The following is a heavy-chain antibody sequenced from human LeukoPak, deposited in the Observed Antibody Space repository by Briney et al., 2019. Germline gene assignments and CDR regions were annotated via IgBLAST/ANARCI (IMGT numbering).Heavy chain of an antibody. CDR1: GYSISSGYY. CDR3: ARLSSGWYLLDY. CDR2: IYHGGST. Sequence: SETLSFTCAVSGYSISSGYYWGWIRQPPGKGLEWIGSIYHGGSTYHNPSLKSRFTISVDTSKNQFSLKLSSVTVADTAVYYCARLSSGWYLLDYWGQGTLVTVSS. D-gene: IGHD6-19*01. V-gene: IGHV4-38-2*01. J-gene: IGHJ4*02.